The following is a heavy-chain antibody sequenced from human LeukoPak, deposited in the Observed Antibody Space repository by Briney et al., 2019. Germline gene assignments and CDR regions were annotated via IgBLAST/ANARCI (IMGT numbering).Heavy chain of an antibody. J-gene: IGHJ4*02. CDR1: GGSLINYY. V-gene: IGHV4-59*08. CDR2: IFYNGVT. Sequence: SETLSLTCTVSGGSLINYYWSWIRQPPRKGLEWIGYIFYNGVTYYNPSPKSRVTISVDTSKNQFSLHLNSVTAADSALSFCARHDNVPVIRRGFDFWGQGTLVTVSS. D-gene: IGHD3-10*01. CDR3: ARHDNVPVIRRGFDF.